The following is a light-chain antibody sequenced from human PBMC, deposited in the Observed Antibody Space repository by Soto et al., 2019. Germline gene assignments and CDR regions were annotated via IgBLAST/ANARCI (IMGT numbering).Light chain of an antibody. Sequence: EIVLTQSPATLSLSPGERATLPCRASQIVSTSLAWYQQRPGQAPRLLIYDVSNRAAGVPARFSGSGSGTVFTLTISNLEPEDFAIYYCQERSNWPRLTFGGGTTVEIK. J-gene: IGKJ4*01. CDR1: QIVSTS. CDR2: DVS. V-gene: IGKV3-11*01. CDR3: QERSNWPRLT.